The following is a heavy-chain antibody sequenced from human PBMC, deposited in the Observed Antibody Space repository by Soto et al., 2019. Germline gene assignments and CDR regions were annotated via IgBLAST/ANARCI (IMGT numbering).Heavy chain of an antibody. J-gene: IGHJ6*03. CDR1: GGTFSSYT. Sequence: QVQLVQSGAEVKKPGSSVKVSCKASGGTFSSYTISWVRQAPGQGLEWMGRIIPILGIANYAQKFQGRVTITADKSPSPAYMELSSLRAEDTAVYYCASKEYCSSTSCYADYYYYYYMDVWGKGTTVTVSS. CDR3: ASKEYCSSTSCYADYYYYYYMDV. D-gene: IGHD2-2*01. CDR2: IIPILGIA. V-gene: IGHV1-69*02.